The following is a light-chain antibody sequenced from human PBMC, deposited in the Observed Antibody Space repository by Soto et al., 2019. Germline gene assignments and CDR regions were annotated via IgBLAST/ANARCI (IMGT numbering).Light chain of an antibody. CDR3: QTWGTGIRV. V-gene: IGLV4-69*01. CDR1: SGHRSYA. Sequence: QSVLTQSPSASASLGASVKLTCTLSSGHRSYAIAWHQQQPEKGPRYLMKLNSDGSHSKGDGIPDRFSGSSSGAERYLTISSLQAEDGAGYYWQTWGTGIRVFGGGTQLTVL. CDR2: LNSDGSH. J-gene: IGLJ3*02.